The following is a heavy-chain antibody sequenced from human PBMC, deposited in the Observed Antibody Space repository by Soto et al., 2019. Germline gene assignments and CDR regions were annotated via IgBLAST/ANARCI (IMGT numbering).Heavy chain of an antibody. CDR1: AFTFSSYA. J-gene: IGHJ6*02. V-gene: IGHV3-30-3*01. Sequence: PGGSLRLSCAASAFTFSSYAMHWVRQAPGKGLEWVSVISYDGSNEFHADSVKGRLTISRDNSKNTLYLQMNSLRAEDTAVYYCARGIAARRGGNYYFYGMDVWGQGITVTVSS. D-gene: IGHD6-6*01. CDR3: ARGIAARRGGNYYFYGMDV. CDR2: ISYDGSNE.